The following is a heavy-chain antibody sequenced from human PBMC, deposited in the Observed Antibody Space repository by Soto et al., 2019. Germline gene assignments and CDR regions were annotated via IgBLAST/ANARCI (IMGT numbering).Heavy chain of an antibody. D-gene: IGHD3-22*01. CDR1: GFTFSPYA. J-gene: IGHJ4*02. CDR2: ISGSGGST. Sequence: GSLRLSCAASGFTFSPYAMSWVRPAPGKGLEWVSAISGSGGSTYYADSVKGRFTISRDNSKNTLYLQMNSLRAEDTAVYYCAKDTLIYDSSPYYFDYWGQGTLVTVSS. CDR3: AKDTLIYDSSPYYFDY. V-gene: IGHV3-23*01.